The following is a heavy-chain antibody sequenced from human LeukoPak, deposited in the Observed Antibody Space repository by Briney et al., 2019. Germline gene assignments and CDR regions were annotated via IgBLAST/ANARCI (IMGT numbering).Heavy chain of an antibody. V-gene: IGHV4-34*01. CDR1: GGSFSGYY. D-gene: IGHD1-26*01. J-gene: IGHJ5*01. Sequence: PSETLSLTCAVYGGSFSGYYWSWIRQPPGKGLEWIGEITHSGSTNYNPSLKSRVTTSVDTSKNQFSLKLSSVTAADTAVYYCASEVGATENWFDPWGQGTLVTVSS. CDR2: ITHSGST. CDR3: ASEVGATENWFDP.